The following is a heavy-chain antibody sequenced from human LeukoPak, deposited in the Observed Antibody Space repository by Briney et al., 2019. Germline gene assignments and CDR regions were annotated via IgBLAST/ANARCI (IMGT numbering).Heavy chain of an antibody. CDR2: IYYSGST. J-gene: IGHJ4*02. CDR1: GGSISSYY. Sequence: PSETLSLTCTVSGGSISSYYWSWIRQPPGKGLEWIGYIYYSGSTNYNPSLKSRVTISVDTSKNQFSLKLSSVTAADTAVYYCARHHSSGRYLVSRNYFDYWGQGTLVTVSS. CDR3: ARHHSSGRYLVSRNYFDY. V-gene: IGHV4-59*01. D-gene: IGHD6-19*01.